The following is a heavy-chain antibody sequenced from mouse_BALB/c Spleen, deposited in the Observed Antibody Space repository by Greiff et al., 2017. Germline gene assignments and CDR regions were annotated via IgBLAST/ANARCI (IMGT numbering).Heavy chain of an antibody. CDR1: GDSITSGY. Sequence: DVQLQESGPSLVKPSQTLSLTCSVTGDSITSGYWNWIRKFPGNKLEYMGYISYSGSTYYNPSLKSRISITRDTSKNQYYLQLNSVTTEDTATYYCARWDYCSRSYEDWYFDVWGAGTTVTVSA. V-gene: IGHV3-8*02. D-gene: IGHD1-1*01. J-gene: IGHJ1*01. CDR3: ARWDYCSRSYEDWYFDV. CDR2: ISYSGST.